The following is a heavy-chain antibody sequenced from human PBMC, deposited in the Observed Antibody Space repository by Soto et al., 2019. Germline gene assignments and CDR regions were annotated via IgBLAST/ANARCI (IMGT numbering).Heavy chain of an antibody. J-gene: IGHJ3*02. Sequence: GGSLRLSCAASGFTFSSSAMHWVRQASGKGLEWVGRIRSKANSYATAYAASVKGRFTISRDDSKNTAYLQMNSLKTEDTAVYYCTRQYSGYDFQDAFDIWGQGTMVTVSS. CDR3: TRQYSGYDFQDAFDI. V-gene: IGHV3-73*01. CDR1: GFTFSSSA. CDR2: IRSKANSYAT. D-gene: IGHD5-12*01.